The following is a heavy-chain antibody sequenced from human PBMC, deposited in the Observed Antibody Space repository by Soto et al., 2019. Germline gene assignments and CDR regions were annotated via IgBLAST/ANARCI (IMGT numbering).Heavy chain of an antibody. CDR3: AKDRYYYGSGSYSRFDP. CDR2: ISGSGGST. CDR1: GFTFSSYA. D-gene: IGHD3-10*01. V-gene: IGHV3-23*01. Sequence: EVQLLESGGGLVQPGGSLRLSCAASGFTFSSYAMSWVRQAPGKGLEWVSAISGSGGSTYYADSVKGRFTISRDNSKNTLCLQMNSLRAEDTAVYYCAKDRYYYGSGSYSRFDPWGQGTLVTVSS. J-gene: IGHJ5*02.